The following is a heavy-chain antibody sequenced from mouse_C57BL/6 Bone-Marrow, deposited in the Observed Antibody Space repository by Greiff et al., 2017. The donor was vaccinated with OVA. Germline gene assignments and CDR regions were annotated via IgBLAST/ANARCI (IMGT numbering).Heavy chain of an antibody. Sequence: QVQLQQSGAELVRPGTSVKVSCKASGYAFTNYLIEWVKQRPGQGLEWIGVINPGSGGTNYNEKFKGKATLTAAKSSSTAYRQLSSLTSKDSAVYVGARYDGYDGYAMDYWGQGTSVTVTA. J-gene: IGHJ4*01. CDR3: ARYDGYDGYAMDY. CDR2: INPGSGGT. D-gene: IGHD2-3*01. CDR1: GYAFTNYL. V-gene: IGHV1-54*01.